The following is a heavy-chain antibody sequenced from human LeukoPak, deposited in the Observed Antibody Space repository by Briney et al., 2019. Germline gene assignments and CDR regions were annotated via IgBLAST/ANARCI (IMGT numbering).Heavy chain of an antibody. Sequence: GGSLRLSCTGSGFTFGENAMSWFRQAPGKGLEWVGFIRSKAYGGTIEYAASVKGRFTISRDDSKSIAYLQMHSLKTEDTAVYYCASGNSGWYAGGGHWGQGTLVTVSS. CDR3: ASGNSGWYAGGGH. D-gene: IGHD6-19*01. V-gene: IGHV3-49*03. CDR1: GFTFGENA. CDR2: IRSKAYGGTI. J-gene: IGHJ4*02.